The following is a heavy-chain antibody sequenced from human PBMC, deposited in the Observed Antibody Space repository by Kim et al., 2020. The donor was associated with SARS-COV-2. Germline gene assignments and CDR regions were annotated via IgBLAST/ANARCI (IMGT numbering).Heavy chain of an antibody. J-gene: IGHJ4*02. CDR2: IWYDGSNK. CDR3: AKDYRLGLRLGELSD. D-gene: IGHD3-16*02. V-gene: IGHV3-33*06. Sequence: GGSLRLSCAASGFMFSSHGMHWVRQAPGKGLEWVAVIWYDGSNKYYADSVKGRFTISRDNSKNTLYLQMNSLRAEDTAVYYCAKDYRLGLRLGELSDWGQGTLVTVSS. CDR1: GFMFSSHG.